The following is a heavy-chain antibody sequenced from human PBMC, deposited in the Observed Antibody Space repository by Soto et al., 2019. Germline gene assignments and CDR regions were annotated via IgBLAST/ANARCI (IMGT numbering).Heavy chain of an antibody. D-gene: IGHD3-10*01. Sequence: PGGSLRLSCAASGFTFSNSDMSWVRQAPGKGLEWVSAISGSGGSTYYADSVKGQFTISRDNSKNTLYLQMNSLRAEDMAVYYSAKDWFGESLGTYYYYGMDVWGQGTTVTVS. CDR3: AKDWFGESLGTYYYYGMDV. CDR1: GFTFSNSD. CDR2: ISGSGGST. V-gene: IGHV3-23*01. J-gene: IGHJ6*02.